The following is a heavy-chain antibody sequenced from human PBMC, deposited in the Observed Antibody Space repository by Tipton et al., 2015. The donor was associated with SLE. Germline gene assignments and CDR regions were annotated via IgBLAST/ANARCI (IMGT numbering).Heavy chain of an antibody. D-gene: IGHD6-19*01. CDR3: ARGRVAGTIFFDY. Sequence: TLSLTCTVSGGSISSSSHYWSWIRQPPGKGLEWIGYIYYSGSTNYNPSLKSRVTISVDTSKNQFSLKLSSVTAADTAVYYCARGRVAGTIFFDYWGQGTLVTVSS. CDR2: IYYSGST. CDR1: GGSISSSSHY. V-gene: IGHV4-61*01. J-gene: IGHJ4*02.